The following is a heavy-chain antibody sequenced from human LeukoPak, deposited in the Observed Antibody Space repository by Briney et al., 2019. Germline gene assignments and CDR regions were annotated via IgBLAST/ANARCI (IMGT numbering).Heavy chain of an antibody. J-gene: IGHJ4*02. CDR2: IYYSGST. Sequence: TSETLSLTCTVSGGSISSYYWSWIRQPPGKGLEWIGYIYYSGSTNYNPSLKSRVTISVDTSKNQFSLKLSSVTAADTAVYYCARDHAYGDERFDYWGQGTLVTVSS. V-gene: IGHV4-59*01. CDR3: ARDHAYGDERFDY. D-gene: IGHD4-17*01. CDR1: GGSISSYY.